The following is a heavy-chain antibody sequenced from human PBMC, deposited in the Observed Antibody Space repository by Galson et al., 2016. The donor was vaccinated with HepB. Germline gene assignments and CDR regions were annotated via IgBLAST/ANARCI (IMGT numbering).Heavy chain of an antibody. Sequence: SETLSLTCTFSGGSIYGDHWTWIRQPAGKGLQYIGRIYTSGTTNYNPSLKSRVTMSIDTSKNQFSLNLKSVTAADTAVYYCARGPPRDQDYWGQGSLVTVSS. CDR1: GGSIYGDH. D-gene: IGHD2-2*01. J-gene: IGHJ4*02. CDR2: IYTSGTT. CDR3: ARGPPRDQDY. V-gene: IGHV4-4*07.